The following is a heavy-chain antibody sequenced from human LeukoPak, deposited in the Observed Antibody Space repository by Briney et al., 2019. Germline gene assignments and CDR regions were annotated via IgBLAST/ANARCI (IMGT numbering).Heavy chain of an antibody. J-gene: IGHJ6*03. D-gene: IGHD4-17*01. Sequence: PGGSLRLSCAASGFTFDDYGMSWVRQAPGKGLEWVSGINWKSGSTGYADSVKGRFAISRDNAKNSLYLQMNSLRAEDTAVYYCARDEGAVTTGVYYYYMDVWGEGTTVTVSS. CDR2: INWKSGST. V-gene: IGHV3-20*04. CDR3: ARDEGAVTTGVYYYYMDV. CDR1: GFTFDDYG.